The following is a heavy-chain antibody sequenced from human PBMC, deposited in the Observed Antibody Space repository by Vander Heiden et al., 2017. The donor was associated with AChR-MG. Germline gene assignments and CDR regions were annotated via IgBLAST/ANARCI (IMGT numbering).Heavy chain of an antibody. CDR1: GFTFSSYE. Sequence: GESGGGLVQPGGSLRLSCAASGFTFSSYEMNWVRQAPGQGLEWVSYISSSGSTIYYADSVKGRFTISRDNAKNSLYLQMNRLRAEDTAVYYCARALDFGVVINGFDPWGQGTLVTVSS. CDR2: ISSSGSTI. J-gene: IGHJ5*02. V-gene: IGHV3-48*03. CDR3: ARALDFGVVINGFDP. D-gene: IGHD3-3*01.